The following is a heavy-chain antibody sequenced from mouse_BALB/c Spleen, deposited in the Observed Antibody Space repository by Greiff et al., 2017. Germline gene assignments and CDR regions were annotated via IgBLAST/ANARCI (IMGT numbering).Heavy chain of an antibody. CDR1: GFTFSSYA. CDR2: ISSGGST. J-gene: IGHJ4*01. CDR3: ARVYYGRSYAMDD. Sequence: EVKLVASGGGLVKPGGSLKLSCAASGFTFSSYAMSWVRQTPEKRLEWVASISSGGSTYYPDSVKGRFTISRDNARNILYLQMSSLRSEDTAMYYCARVYYGRSYAMDDWGQGTAVTVSS. V-gene: IGHV5-6-5*01. D-gene: IGHD1-1*01.